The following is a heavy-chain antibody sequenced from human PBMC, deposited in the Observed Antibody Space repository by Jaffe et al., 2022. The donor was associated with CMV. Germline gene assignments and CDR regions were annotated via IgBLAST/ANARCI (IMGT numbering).Heavy chain of an antibody. D-gene: IGHD1-7*01. CDR3: ARVRIWNYFGLDLDFDY. CDR1: GGSISSGGYY. V-gene: IGHV4-31*03. J-gene: IGHJ4*02. Sequence: QVQLQESGPGLVKPSQTLSLTCTVSGGSISSGGYYWSWIRQHPGKGLEWIGYIYYSGSTYYNPSLKSRVTISVDTSKNQFSLKLSSVTAADTAVYYCARVRIWNYFGLDLDFDYWGQGTLVTVSS. CDR2: IYYSGST.